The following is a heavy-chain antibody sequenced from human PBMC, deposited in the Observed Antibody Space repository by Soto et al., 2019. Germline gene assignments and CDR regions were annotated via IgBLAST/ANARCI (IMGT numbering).Heavy chain of an antibody. J-gene: IGHJ5*02. CDR1: GYTFFTYD. CDR3: ARHHGPTTSENWFDP. V-gene: IGHV1-18*01. D-gene: IGHD5-12*01. Sequence: ASVKVSCKVSGYTFFTYDIRWVRQAPGQGLEWMGWISTYSGDTKYAQKFQGRVTMTTDTSTTTAYLELRSLRSDDTAVYYCARHHGPTTSENWFDPWGQGTLVTVSS. CDR2: ISTYSGDT.